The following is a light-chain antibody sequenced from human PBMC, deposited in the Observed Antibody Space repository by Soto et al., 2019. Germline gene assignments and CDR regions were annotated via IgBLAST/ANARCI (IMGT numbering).Light chain of an antibody. CDR1: QSVDNY. CDR2: DVS. V-gene: IGKV3-11*01. Sequence: EVVLTQSPATLSLSPGERVTLSCRASQSVDNYLAWYQQKTGQAPRILIYDVSNRATGIPDRFSGSGSGTDLNLTISRLEPEDFAVYYCQKRSNWPRTCGQGTKVDIK. J-gene: IGKJ1*01. CDR3: QKRSNWPRT.